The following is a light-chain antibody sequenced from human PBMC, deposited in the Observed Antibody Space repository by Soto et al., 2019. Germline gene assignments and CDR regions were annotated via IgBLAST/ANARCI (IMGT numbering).Light chain of an antibody. CDR1: QGVRSN. J-gene: IGKJ4*01. V-gene: IGKV3-15*01. CDR3: QLFDIWPLT. Sequence: EIVMTQSPATLSVSPGERATLSCRASQGVRSNLAWYQQKPGQAPRLLIYGASTRANGIPGRFIGSGSGTAFTLTIASLQCEDFAVYYCQLFDIWPLTFGGGTRVEIK. CDR2: GAS.